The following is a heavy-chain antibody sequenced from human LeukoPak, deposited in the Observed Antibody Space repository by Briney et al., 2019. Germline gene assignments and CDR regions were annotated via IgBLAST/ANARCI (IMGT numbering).Heavy chain of an antibody. V-gene: IGHV3-23*01. CDR2: ITCSGGTT. D-gene: IGHD1-26*01. J-gene: IGHJ4*02. Sequence: GGSLRLSCVASGLTFSSHAMTWVRQTPEKGLEWVSGITCSGGTTYHADSVKGRFTISRDNSKNTLYLQMNNLRAEDTAVYYCASRPASETYFAVFDYWGQGTLVTVSS. CDR3: ASRPASETYFAVFDY. CDR1: GLTFSSHA.